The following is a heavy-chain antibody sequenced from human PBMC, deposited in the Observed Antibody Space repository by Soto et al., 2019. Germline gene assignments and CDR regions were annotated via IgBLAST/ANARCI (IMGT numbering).Heavy chain of an antibody. J-gene: IGHJ4*02. V-gene: IGHV3-23*01. CDR3: AKDPRGSYRYFDY. CDR1: GFTFSDYY. Sequence: PGGSLRLSCAASGFTFSDYYMSWIRQAPGKGLEWVSAISGSGGSTYYADSVKGRFTISRDNSKNTLYLQMNSLRAEDTAVYYCAKDPRGSYRYFDYWGQGTLVTVSS. D-gene: IGHD1-26*01. CDR2: ISGSGGST.